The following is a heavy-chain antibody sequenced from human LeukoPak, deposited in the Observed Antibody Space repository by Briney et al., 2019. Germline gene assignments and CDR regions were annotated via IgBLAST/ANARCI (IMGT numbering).Heavy chain of an antibody. J-gene: IGHJ4*02. Sequence: AGGSLRLSCGASGFTFSSYGMHWVRQAPGKGLEWVAVMWYDGSNKYYADSVKGRFTISRDNSKNTLYLQMNSLRAEDTAVYYCARGNGGTIDYWGQGTLVTVSS. D-gene: IGHD4-23*01. V-gene: IGHV3-33*01. CDR3: ARGNGGTIDY. CDR1: GFTFSSYG. CDR2: MWYDGSNK.